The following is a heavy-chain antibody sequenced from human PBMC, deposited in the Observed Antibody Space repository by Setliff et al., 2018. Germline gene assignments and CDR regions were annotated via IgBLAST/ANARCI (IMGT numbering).Heavy chain of an antibody. Sequence: GGSLRLSCAASGFTFSNYGMTWVRQAPGKGLGWISYISTSGSTIYYADSVKGRFTISRDKAHHSLFLQMNSLRAEDTAVYYCARGGGVYLAFDIWGQGTMVTVSS. V-gene: IGHV3-48*01. CDR3: ARGGGVYLAFDI. J-gene: IGHJ3*02. CDR1: GFTFSNYG. D-gene: IGHD6-6*01. CDR2: ISTSGSTI.